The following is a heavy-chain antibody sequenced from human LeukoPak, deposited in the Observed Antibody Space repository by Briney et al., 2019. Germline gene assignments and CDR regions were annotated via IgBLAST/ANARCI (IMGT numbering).Heavy chain of an antibody. J-gene: IGHJ4*02. CDR3: AKSRASSSWYVMDYFDY. CDR1: GFTFSSYA. Sequence: GGSLRLSCAASGFTFSSYAMSWVRQAPGKGLEWVSAISGSGGSTYYADSVKGRFTISRDNSKNTLYLQMNSLRAEDTAVYYCAKSRASSSWYVMDYFDYWGQGTLVTVSS. V-gene: IGHV3-23*01. CDR2: ISGSGGST. D-gene: IGHD6-13*01.